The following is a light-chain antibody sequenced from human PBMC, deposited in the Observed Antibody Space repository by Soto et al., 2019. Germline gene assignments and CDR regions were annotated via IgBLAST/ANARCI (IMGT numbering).Light chain of an antibody. J-gene: IGLJ3*02. V-gene: IGLV1-40*01. CDR1: SSNIGAGYD. CDR3: QAHDSSLSGWV. Sequence: QSVLTQPPSVSGAPGQRVTMSCTGSSSNIGAGYDVHWYQQLPGTAPKLLIYGNSNRPSGVPDRFSGSKSGTSASLAITGLQAEDEADYYCQAHDSSLSGWVFGGGTQLTVL. CDR2: GNS.